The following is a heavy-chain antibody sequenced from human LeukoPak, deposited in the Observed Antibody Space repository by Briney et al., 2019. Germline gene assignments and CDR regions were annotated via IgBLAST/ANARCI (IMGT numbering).Heavy chain of an antibody. CDR1: GFTFSTYW. D-gene: IGHD5-12*01. V-gene: IGHV3-74*01. Sequence: GRSLRLSCAASGFTFSTYWIHCVSQLPGKGLVWVSRIKDGGTTKDYAVSVKGRFTISRDDAKHTLYLQMNSLRAEDTAVYYCTTIRPGYWGQGTLVTVSP. CDR3: TTIRPGY. J-gene: IGHJ4*02. CDR2: IKDGGTTK.